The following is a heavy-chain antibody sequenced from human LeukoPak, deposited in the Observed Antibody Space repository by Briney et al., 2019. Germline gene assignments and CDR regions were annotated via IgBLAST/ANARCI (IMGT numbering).Heavy chain of an antibody. CDR1: GGSISSGSYY. D-gene: IGHD5-18*01. Sequence: PSQTLSLTCTVSGGSISSGSYYWSWIRQPAGKGLEWIGRIYTSGSTNYNPSLKSRVTISVDTSKNQFSLKLSSVTAADTAVYYCARHGDTAMVFVDWGQGTLVTVSS. CDR2: IYTSGST. J-gene: IGHJ4*02. CDR3: ARHGDTAMVFVD. V-gene: IGHV4-61*02.